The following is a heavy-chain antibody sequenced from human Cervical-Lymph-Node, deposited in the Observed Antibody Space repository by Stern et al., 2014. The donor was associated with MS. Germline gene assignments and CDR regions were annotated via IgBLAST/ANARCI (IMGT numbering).Heavy chain of an antibody. V-gene: IGHV4-31*03. CDR1: GGSISSGGYY. J-gene: IGHJ6*02. D-gene: IGHD3-22*01. CDR2: IYYSGST. CDR3: ARDFWGRIGYDSSGYYNYYYYGMDV. Sequence: QVQLQESGPGLVKPSQTLSLTCTVSGGSISSGGYYWSWIRQHPGKGLEWIGYIYYSGSTYYNPSLKSRVTISVDTSKNQFSLKLSSVTAADTAVYYCARDFWGRIGYDSSGYYNYYYYGMDVWGQGTTVTVSS.